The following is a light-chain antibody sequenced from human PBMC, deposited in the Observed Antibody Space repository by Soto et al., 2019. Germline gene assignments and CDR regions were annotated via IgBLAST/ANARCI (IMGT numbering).Light chain of an antibody. Sequence: EIVMTQSPATLSVSPGERATPSCRASQSVSSNLAWYQQKPGQAPRLLIYGASTRATGIPARFSGSGSGTEFTLTISSLQSEDFAVYYCQQYNNWPWTFGQGTKVNIK. V-gene: IGKV3-15*01. CDR3: QQYNNWPWT. CDR2: GAS. CDR1: QSVSSN. J-gene: IGKJ1*01.